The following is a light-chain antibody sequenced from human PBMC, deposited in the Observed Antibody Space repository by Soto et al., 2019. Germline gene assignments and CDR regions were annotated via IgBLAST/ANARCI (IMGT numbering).Light chain of an antibody. V-gene: IGLV1-47*01. Sequence: VLTQPPSASGTPGQRVTISCSGSSSNIGSNYVYWYQQLPGTAPKLLIYRNNQRPSGVPDRFSGSKSGTSASLAISGLRSEDEADYYCAAWDDSLSGSHVFGTGTKVTVL. J-gene: IGLJ1*01. CDR2: RNN. CDR3: AAWDDSLSGSHV. CDR1: SSNIGSNY.